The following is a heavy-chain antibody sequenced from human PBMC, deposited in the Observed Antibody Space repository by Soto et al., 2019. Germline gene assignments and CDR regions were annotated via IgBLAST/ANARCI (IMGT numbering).Heavy chain of an antibody. CDR3: AKEPLWEPIPVY. CDR1: GFTSSDYY. V-gene: IGHV3-11*04. Sequence: GGSLRLSCAASGFTSSDYYMSWIRQAPGKGLEWVSYISSSGSTIYYADSVKGRFTISRDNSKNTLYLQMNSLRAEDTAVYYCAKEPLWEPIPVYWGQGTLVTVSS. J-gene: IGHJ4*02. CDR2: ISSSGSTI. D-gene: IGHD1-26*01.